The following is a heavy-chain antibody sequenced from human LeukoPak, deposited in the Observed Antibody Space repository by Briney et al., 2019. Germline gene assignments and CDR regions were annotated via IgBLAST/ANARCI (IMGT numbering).Heavy chain of an antibody. J-gene: IGHJ4*02. Sequence: SETLSLTCTVSGGSVSSSNYYWGWIRQPPGKGLEWIGSIYYSGSTYYNPSLKSRVTISVDTSKNQFSLKLSSVTAADTAVYYCARWHRYYFDYWGQGTLVTVSS. CDR1: GGSVSSSNYY. CDR3: ARWHRYYFDY. CDR2: IYYSGST. V-gene: IGHV4-39*01.